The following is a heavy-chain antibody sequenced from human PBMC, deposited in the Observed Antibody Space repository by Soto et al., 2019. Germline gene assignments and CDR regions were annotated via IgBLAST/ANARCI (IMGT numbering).Heavy chain of an antibody. V-gene: IGHV3-64*01. CDR1: GVSFSTYK. Sequence: PGGSLRLSCAASGVSFSTYKMHWVRQAPGKGLEYVSAITSNGGMTFHASSVKGRFTISRDNSKNTLYLQMGSLTADDMGVYYCARSGDYGDYAGNWGQGTPVTSPQ. CDR3: ARSGDYGDYAGN. CDR2: ITSNGGMT. J-gene: IGHJ4*02. D-gene: IGHD4-17*01.